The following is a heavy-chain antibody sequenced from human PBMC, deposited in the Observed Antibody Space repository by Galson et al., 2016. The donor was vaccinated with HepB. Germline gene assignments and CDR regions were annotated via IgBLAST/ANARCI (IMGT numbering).Heavy chain of an antibody. CDR3: ARDRRGYAESGLDC. J-gene: IGHJ6*02. V-gene: IGHV3-21*01. CDR2: ISSGTAYI. Sequence: SLRLSCAASGFTFSDYTMNWVRQAPGKGLEWVSSISSGTAYIYHADSVRGRFTISRDNAKDSLFLQMNSLRAEDTAVYYCARDRRGYAESGLDCWGQGTTVTVSS. D-gene: IGHD3-9*01. CDR1: GFTFSDYT.